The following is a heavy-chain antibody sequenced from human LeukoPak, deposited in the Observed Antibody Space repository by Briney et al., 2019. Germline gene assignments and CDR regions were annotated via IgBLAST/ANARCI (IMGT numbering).Heavy chain of an antibody. Sequence: SQTLSLTCIVSGGSISSGAYYWSWTRQHPEEGLEWIGYIYNSGSTYYNPSLKSRVTISVDTSKNQFSLKLSSVTAADTAVYYCASRTATAEVDYWGQGTLVTVSS. CDR2: IYNSGST. CDR1: GGSISSGAYY. D-gene: IGHD1-1*01. V-gene: IGHV4-31*03. CDR3: ASRTATAEVDY. J-gene: IGHJ4*02.